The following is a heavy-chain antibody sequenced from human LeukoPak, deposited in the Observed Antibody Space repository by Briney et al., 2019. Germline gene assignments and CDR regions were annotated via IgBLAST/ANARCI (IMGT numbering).Heavy chain of an antibody. D-gene: IGHD3-10*01. CDR2: INTNTGNP. J-gene: IGHJ5*02. CDR3: ARDRDWFDP. CDR1: GYTFTNYA. V-gene: IGHV7-4-1*02. Sequence: ASVKVSCKAPGYTFTNYAMNWVRQAPGQGLEWVGWINTNTGNPTYAQGFTGRFIFSLDTSVSTAYLQINSLKAEDTAVYYCARDRDWFDPWGQGTLVTVSS.